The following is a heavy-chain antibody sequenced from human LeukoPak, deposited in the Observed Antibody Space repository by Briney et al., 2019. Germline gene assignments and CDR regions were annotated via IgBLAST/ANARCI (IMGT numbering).Heavy chain of an antibody. V-gene: IGHV4-59*12. CDR1: GGSISPYY. CDR3: ARDRTYFDY. D-gene: IGHD3/OR15-3a*01. Sequence: SETLSLTCTVSGGSISPYYWSWIRQPPGKGLEWIGYIHYSGTTNYNPSLKSRVTMSVDTSNNHLSLRLTSVTAADTALYYCARDRTYFDYWGQGTLVTVSS. CDR2: IHYSGTT. J-gene: IGHJ4*02.